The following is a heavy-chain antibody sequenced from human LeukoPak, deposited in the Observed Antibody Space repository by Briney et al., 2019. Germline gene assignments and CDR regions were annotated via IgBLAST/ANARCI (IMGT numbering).Heavy chain of an antibody. V-gene: IGHV4-39*01. CDR1: GGSMSKTSYY. D-gene: IGHD3-22*01. J-gene: IGHJ4*02. Sequence: SETLSLTCTVSGGSMSKTSYYWAWIRQPPGKGLEWIGSSYYSGSTYYNPSLKSRVTISVDTSKNQFSLKLSSVTAADTAVYYCASRDYYDSSGYGYYFDYWGQGTLVTVSS. CDR3: ASRDYYDSSGYGYYFDY. CDR2: SYYSGST.